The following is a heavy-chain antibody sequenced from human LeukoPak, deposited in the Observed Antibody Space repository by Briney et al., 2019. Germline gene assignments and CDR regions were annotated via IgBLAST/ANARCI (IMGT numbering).Heavy chain of an antibody. CDR2: ISSSSSYI. Sequence: GGSLRLPCATSGFTFSSYAMNWVRQAPGKGLEWVSSISSSSSYIYYADSVKGRFTISRDNAKNSLYLQMNSLRAEDTAVYYCAREHGLDSSGSYYYYGMDVWGQGTTVTVSS. V-gene: IGHV3-21*01. CDR1: GFTFSSYA. CDR3: AREHGLDSSGSYYYYGMDV. J-gene: IGHJ6*02. D-gene: IGHD3-22*01.